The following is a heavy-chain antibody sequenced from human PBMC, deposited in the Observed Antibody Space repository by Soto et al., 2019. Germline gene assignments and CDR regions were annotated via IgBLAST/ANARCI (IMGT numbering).Heavy chain of an antibody. CDR2: INAGNGNT. Sequence: ASXKVSCKSSGYSFTSYAMHCVRHPPGQRLEWMGWINAGNGNTKYSQKFQGRVTITRDTSAGTAYMELSSLRSEETAVYYCAREWFGELLYPYYYMDVWGKGTTVTVSS. D-gene: IGHD3-10*01. V-gene: IGHV1-3*01. CDR3: AREWFGELLYPYYYMDV. J-gene: IGHJ6*03. CDR1: GYSFTSYA.